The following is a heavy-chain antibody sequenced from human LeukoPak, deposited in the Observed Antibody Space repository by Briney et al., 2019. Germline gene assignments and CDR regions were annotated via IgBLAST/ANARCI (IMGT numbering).Heavy chain of an antibody. CDR2: IYTSGNT. CDR1: GGSISSNNYY. CDR3: AKIFDI. J-gene: IGHJ3*02. Sequence: SQTLSLTCTVSGGSISSNNYYWRWIRQPAGKGLEWIGLIYTSGNTNYNPSLKSRFTISIDTSKNQFSLHLSSVTAADTAVYYCAKIFDIWGQGTMVTVSS. V-gene: IGHV4-61*02.